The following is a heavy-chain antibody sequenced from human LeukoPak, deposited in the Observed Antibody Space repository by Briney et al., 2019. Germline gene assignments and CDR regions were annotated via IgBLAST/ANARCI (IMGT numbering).Heavy chain of an antibody. CDR2: IYYSGST. CDR3: ARDMNHYYDSSGYHDAFDI. D-gene: IGHD3-22*01. V-gene: IGHV4-61*01. CDR1: GGSVSSGSYY. Sequence: LETLSLTCTVSGGSVSSGSYYWSWIRRPPGKGLEWIGYIYYSGSTNYNPSLKSRVTISVDTSKNQFSLKLSSVTAADTAVYYCARDMNHYYDSSGYHDAFDIWGQGTMVTVSS. J-gene: IGHJ3*02.